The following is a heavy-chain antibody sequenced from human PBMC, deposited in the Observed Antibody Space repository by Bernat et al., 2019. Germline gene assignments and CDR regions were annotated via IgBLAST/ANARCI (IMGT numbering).Heavy chain of an antibody. CDR1: GGSISSYY. V-gene: IGHV4-59*01. J-gene: IGHJ5*02. D-gene: IGHD6-19*01. Sequence: QVQLQESGPGLVKPSETLSLTCTVSGGSISSYYWSWIRQPPGKGLEWIGYIYYSGNTNYNPSLKSRVTISVDTSKSQFSLKVSSMTAADTAVYDCARDLGPSYSGGWDGWFDPWGQGTLVTVSS. CDR3: ARDLGPSYSGGWDGWFDP. CDR2: IYYSGNT.